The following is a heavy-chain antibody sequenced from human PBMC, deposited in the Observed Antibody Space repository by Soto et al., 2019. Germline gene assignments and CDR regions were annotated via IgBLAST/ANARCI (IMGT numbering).Heavy chain of an antibody. CDR2: IRGGGGGP. V-gene: IGHV3-23*01. CDR3: ARVDWRLASYV. CDR1: GFTFSSYA. D-gene: IGHD3-3*01. J-gene: IGHJ3*01. Sequence: GGSLRLSCAASGFTFSSYAMSWVRQAPGTGLEWVATIRGGGGGPYYADSVEGRFTISRDNAKNTLYLQMNSLRAGDTAIYYCARVDWRLASYVWGQGTMVTVSS.